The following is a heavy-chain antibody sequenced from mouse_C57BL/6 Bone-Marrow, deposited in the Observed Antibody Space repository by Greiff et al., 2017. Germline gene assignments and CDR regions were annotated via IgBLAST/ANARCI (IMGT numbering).Heavy chain of an antibody. V-gene: IGHV3-6*01. CDR1: CYSITSGYY. D-gene: IGHD2-2*01. CDR2: ISYDGSN. CDR3: ARKEGVRAWFAY. Sequence: EVKLVESGPGLVKPSQSLSLTCSVTCYSITSGYYWNWIRQFPGNKLEWMGYISYDGSNNYNPSLKNRISITRDTSKNQFFLKLNSVTTEDTATYYCARKEGVRAWFAYWGQGTLVTVSA. J-gene: IGHJ3*01.